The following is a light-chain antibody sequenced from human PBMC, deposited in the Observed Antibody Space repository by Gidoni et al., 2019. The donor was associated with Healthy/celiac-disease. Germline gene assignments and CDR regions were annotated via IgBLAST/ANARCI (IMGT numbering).Light chain of an antibody. CDR3: SSYTSSSTLV. CDR1: SSYVGGYNY. V-gene: IGLV2-14*01. Sequence: QSALTQPASVSGSPGQSITISCTGTSSYVGGYNYVSWYQQHPGKAPKLMIHEVSNRPSGVSNRFSGSKSGNTASLTISGLQAEDEADYYCSSYTSSSTLVFGGGTKLTVL. CDR2: EVS. J-gene: IGLJ3*02.